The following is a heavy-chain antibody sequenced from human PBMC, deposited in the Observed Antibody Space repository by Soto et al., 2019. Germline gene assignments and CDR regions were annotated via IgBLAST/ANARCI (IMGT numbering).Heavy chain of an antibody. CDR3: AKNSYGDSWNFGLDV. CDR1: RFSLNTYG. J-gene: IGHJ6*02. Sequence: EAQLLESGGGLVQPGGSLRLSCTTSRFSLNTYGMTWVRRAPGKGLEWVSTLSASGSGSYYAESVKGRFTVSRDNSKNTMYLQMNSLRDEDTAVYYCAKNSYGDSWNFGLDVWDQGTTVTVSS. CDR2: LSASGSGS. D-gene: IGHD4-17*01. V-gene: IGHV3-23*01.